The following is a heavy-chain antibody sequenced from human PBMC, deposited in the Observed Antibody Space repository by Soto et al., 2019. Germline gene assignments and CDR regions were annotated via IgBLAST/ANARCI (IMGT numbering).Heavy chain of an antibody. D-gene: IGHD1-26*01. CDR1: GFTFDDYA. Sequence: EVQLVESGGGLVQPGRSLRLSCAASGFTFDDYAMHWVRQAPGKGLEWVSGISWNSGSIGYVDSVKGRFTISRDNAKNSLYLQMNSLRAEDTALYYCAKDIRVGATGGFDYWGQGTLVTVSS. CDR3: AKDIRVGATGGFDY. V-gene: IGHV3-9*01. J-gene: IGHJ4*02. CDR2: ISWNSGSI.